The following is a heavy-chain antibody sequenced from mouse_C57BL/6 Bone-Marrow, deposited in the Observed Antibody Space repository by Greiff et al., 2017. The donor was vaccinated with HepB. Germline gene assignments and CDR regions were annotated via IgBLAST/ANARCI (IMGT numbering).Heavy chain of an antibody. J-gene: IGHJ4*01. CDR3: ASWGYAMDY. D-gene: IGHD4-1*01. CDR2: IDPSDSYT. CDR1: GYTFTSYW. V-gene: IGHV1-69*01. Sequence: QVQLQQPGAELVMPGASVKLSCKASGYTFTSYWMHWVKQRPGQGLKWIGEIDPSDSYTNYNQKFKGKSTLTVDKSSSTAYMQLSSLTSEDSAVYYCASWGYAMDYWGQGTSVTVSS.